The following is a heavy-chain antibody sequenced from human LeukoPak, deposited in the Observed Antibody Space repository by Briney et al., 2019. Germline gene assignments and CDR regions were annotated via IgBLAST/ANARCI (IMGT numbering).Heavy chain of an antibody. CDR1: GGSISSYY. CDR3: ARAPPGGYCSSTSCPNYYYYYYMDV. CDR2: IYTSGST. V-gene: IGHV4-4*07. D-gene: IGHD2-2*01. J-gene: IGHJ6*03. Sequence: SETLSLTCTVPGGSISSYYWSWIRQPAGKGLEWIGRIYTSGSTNYNPSLKSRVTMSVDTSKNQFSLKLSSVTAADTAVYYCARAPPGGYCSSTSCPNYYYYYYMDVWGKGTTVTVSS.